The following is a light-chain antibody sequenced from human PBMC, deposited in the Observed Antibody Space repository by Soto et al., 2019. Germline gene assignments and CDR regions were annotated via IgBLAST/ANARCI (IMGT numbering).Light chain of an antibody. CDR3: QQYNNWPPYT. Sequence: EIVMTQSPATLSVSPGERATLSCRASQSVSSNLAWYQQKPGQAPRLLIYGASTRATGIPARFSGSGSGTEFTLTRSRLQSEEFAVYYCQQYNNWPPYTFGQGPKLEIK. CDR1: QSVSSN. CDR2: GAS. J-gene: IGKJ2*01. V-gene: IGKV3-15*01.